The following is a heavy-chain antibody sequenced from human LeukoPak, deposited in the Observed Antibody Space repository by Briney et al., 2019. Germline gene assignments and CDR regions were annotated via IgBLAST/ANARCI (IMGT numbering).Heavy chain of an antibody. Sequence: SETLSLTCTVSGGSISSYYWGWIRQPPGKGLEWIGSIYYSGSTYYNPSLKSRVTISVDTSKNQFSLKLSSVTAADTAVYYCARDLAVVTANFDYWGQGTLVTVSS. V-gene: IGHV4-39*07. CDR3: ARDLAVVTANFDY. CDR1: GGSISSYY. CDR2: IYYSGST. J-gene: IGHJ4*02. D-gene: IGHD2-21*02.